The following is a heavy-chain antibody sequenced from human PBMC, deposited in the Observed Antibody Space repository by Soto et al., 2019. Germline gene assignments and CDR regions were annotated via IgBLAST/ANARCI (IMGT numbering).Heavy chain of an antibody. V-gene: IGHV4-59*01. CDR3: ARDSPSSPSPADS. J-gene: IGHJ4*02. CDR1: GGSIRPYY. CDR2: IYYAGPT. Sequence: SETLSLTCTVSGGSIRPYYWSWIRHPPGRGLEWIGYIYYAGPTNYNPSLSSRVTISIDTSKNQFSLRLTSVTAADTAVYYCARDSPSSPSPADSWGQGTLVTVSS.